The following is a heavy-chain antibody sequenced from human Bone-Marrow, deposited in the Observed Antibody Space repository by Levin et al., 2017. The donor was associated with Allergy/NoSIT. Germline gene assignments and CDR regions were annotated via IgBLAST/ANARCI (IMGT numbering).Heavy chain of an antibody. CDR3: AVFSLRYGAFDI. D-gene: IGHD4-17*01. CDR2: ISHRGFT. J-gene: IGHJ3*02. CDR1: GGSFGGYY. Sequence: SETLSLTCAVYGGSFGGYYWSWIRQSPGKGLEWIGEISHRGFTTYNPSLESRVTMSVDTSRNPFSVRLTSVTAADTAMYYCAVFSLRYGAFDIWGQGTMVTVSS. V-gene: IGHV4-34*01.